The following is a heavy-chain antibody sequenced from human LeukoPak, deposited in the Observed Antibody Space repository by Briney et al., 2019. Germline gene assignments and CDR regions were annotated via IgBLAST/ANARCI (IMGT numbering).Heavy chain of an antibody. J-gene: IGHJ4*02. CDR1: GFTFSSYG. CDR3: ARGGPGYSGYDFPDH. V-gene: IGHV3-33*01. Sequence: PGGSLRLSCAASGFTFSSYGMHWVRQAPGKGLEWVAVIWYDGSNKYYADSVKGRFTISRDNSKNTLYLQMNSLRAEDTAVYYCARGGPGYSGYDFPDHWGQGTLVTVSS. CDR2: IWYDGSNK. D-gene: IGHD5-12*01.